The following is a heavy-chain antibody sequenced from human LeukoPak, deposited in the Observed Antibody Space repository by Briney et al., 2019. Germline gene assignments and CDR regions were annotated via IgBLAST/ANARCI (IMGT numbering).Heavy chain of an antibody. CDR1: GYTFTCKF. CDR2: INPSAGST. J-gene: IGHJ4*02. CDR3: AIWAGEANNNLRSGPFDH. D-gene: IGHD3-3*01. V-gene: IGHV1-46*01. Sequence: GASVKVSCKASGYTFTCKFIHGVRQAPGQGLEWMGIINPSAGSTNFPQKFQGRVTMTRDTSTSTVYMELSNLRSEDTAVYYCAIWAGEANNNLRSGPFDHWGQGTLVTVSS.